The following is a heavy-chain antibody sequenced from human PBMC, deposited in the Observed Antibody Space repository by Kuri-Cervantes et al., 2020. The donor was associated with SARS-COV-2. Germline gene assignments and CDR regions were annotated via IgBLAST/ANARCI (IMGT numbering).Heavy chain of an antibody. D-gene: IGHD3-10*01. CDR1: GGSISEGTTYY. Sequence: SETLSLTCTVSGGSISEGTTYYWAWIRQPPGKGLEWIGSIYSGGATYYDPSLKSRVTISVDTSKNQFSLNLTSVTAADTAVYYCARNLVWFGELLYPPAGAFDIWGQGTMVTVSS. CDR2: IYSGGAT. J-gene: IGHJ3*02. CDR3: ARNLVWFGELLYPPAGAFDI. V-gene: IGHV4-39*01.